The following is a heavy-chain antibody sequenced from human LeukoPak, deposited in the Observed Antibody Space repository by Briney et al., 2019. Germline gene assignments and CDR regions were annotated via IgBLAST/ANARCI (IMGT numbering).Heavy chain of an antibody. CDR3: ARIMVATTREAFDY. V-gene: IGHV3-48*03. D-gene: IGHD5-12*01. J-gene: IGHJ4*02. CDR2: ISSSGSTI. Sequence: GGSLRLSRAASGFTFTSYEMNWVRQAPGKGLEWVSYISSSGSTIYYADSVRGRFTISRDNAKNSLYLQMNSLRAEDTAVYYCARIMVATTREAFDYWGQGTLVTVSS. CDR1: GFTFTSYE.